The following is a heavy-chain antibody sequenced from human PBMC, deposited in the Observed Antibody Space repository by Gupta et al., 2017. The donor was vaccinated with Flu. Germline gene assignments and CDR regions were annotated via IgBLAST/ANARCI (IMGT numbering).Heavy chain of an antibody. CDR2: INPYNGDT. D-gene: IGHD3-16*02. CDR3: TRGRVDEYIWGSYRYFDS. CDR1: GYTFTTYG. J-gene: IGHJ4*02. Sequence: QLVQSGAEVKEPGASVKVSCKASGYTFTTYGISWVRQAPGQGLEWMGWINPYNGDTKYAQKVQGRVTMTTDTSTTTAYMELRSLRSDDTAVYYCTRGRVDEYIWGSYRYFDSWGQGTLVTVSS. V-gene: IGHV1-18*01.